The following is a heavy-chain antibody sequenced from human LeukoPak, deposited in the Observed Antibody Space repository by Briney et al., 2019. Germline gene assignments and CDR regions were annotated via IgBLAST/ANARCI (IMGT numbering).Heavy chain of an antibody. CDR3: AKRKTIQLWVSGNNPLDY. D-gene: IGHD5-18*01. J-gene: IGHJ4*02. V-gene: IGHV3-23*01. Sequence: QAGGSLRLSCAASGFTFSSYAVSWVRQAPGKGLEWVSAISGSGGSTYYADSVKGRFTISRDNSKNTLYLQMNSLRAEDTAVYYCAKRKTIQLWVSGNNPLDYWGQGTLVTVSS. CDR2: ISGSGGST. CDR1: GFTFSSYA.